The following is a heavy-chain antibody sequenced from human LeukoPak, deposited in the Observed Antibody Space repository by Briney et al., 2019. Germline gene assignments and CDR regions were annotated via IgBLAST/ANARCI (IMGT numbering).Heavy chain of an antibody. CDR2: IYYSGSA. Sequence: SETLSLTCTVSGGSISSTNYYWGWIRQPPGKGLEWIGSIYYSGSAYYNPSLKSRVTISVDTSKNQFSLKLSSVTAADTAVYYCARFTRVAYCGGDCYPDAFDIWGQGTMVTVSS. CDR3: ARFTRVAYCGGDCYPDAFDI. V-gene: IGHV4-39*01. D-gene: IGHD2-21*02. CDR1: GGSISSTNYY. J-gene: IGHJ3*02.